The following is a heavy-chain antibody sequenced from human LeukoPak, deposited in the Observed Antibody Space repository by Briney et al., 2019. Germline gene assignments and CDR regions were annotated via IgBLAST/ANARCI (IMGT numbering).Heavy chain of an antibody. CDR1: RDSVSSNSAA. Sequence: SQTLSLTCAISRDSVSSNSAAWNRIRPSPSRGLEWLGRTCYRSKWYNDYAVSVKSRITINPDTSKNQFSLQLNSVTPEDTAVYYCARDPSLYSGYVGGWFDPWGQGTLFTVSS. V-gene: IGHV6-1*01. J-gene: IGHJ5*02. CDR2: TCYRSKWYN. D-gene: IGHD5-12*01. CDR3: ARDPSLYSGYVGGWFDP.